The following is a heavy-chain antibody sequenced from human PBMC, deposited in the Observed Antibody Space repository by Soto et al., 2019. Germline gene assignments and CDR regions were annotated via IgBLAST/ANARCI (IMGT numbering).Heavy chain of an antibody. CDR2: IWYDGSNK. D-gene: IGHD2-2*01. CDR3: ARPRYQLFYYGMDV. J-gene: IGHJ6*02. Sequence: GGSLRLSCAASGFTFSSYGMHWVRQAPGKGLEWVAVIWYDGSNKYYADSVKGRFTISRDNSKNTLYLQMNSLRAEDTAVYYCARPRYQLFYYGMDVWGQGTTVTVSS. V-gene: IGHV3-33*01. CDR1: GFTFSSYG.